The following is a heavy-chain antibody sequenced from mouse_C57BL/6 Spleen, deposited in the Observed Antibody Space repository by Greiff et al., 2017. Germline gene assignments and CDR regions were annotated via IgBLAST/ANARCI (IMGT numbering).Heavy chain of an antibody. V-gene: IGHV1-15*01. J-gene: IGHJ4*01. CDR1: GYTFTDYE. D-gene: IGHD2-10*01. CDR3: TRVDLLFYAMDY. CDR2: IDPETGGT. Sequence: VQLQQSGAELVRPGASVTLSCKASGYTFTDYEMHWVKQTPVHGLEWIGAIDPETGGTAYNQKFKGKAILTADKSSSTAYMELRSLTSEDSAVYYCTRVDLLFYAMDYWGQGTSVTVSS.